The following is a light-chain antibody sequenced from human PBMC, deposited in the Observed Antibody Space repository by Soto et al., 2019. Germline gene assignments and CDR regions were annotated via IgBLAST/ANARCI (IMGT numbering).Light chain of an antibody. J-gene: IGKJ1*01. CDR2: AAS. CDR3: LQHNSYPWT. CDR1: QGISTE. Sequence: DIQMTQSPSSLSASVGDRVTITCRASQGISTELGWYQQKPGKTPKRLIYAASSLQSGVPSRFSGSGSGTEFTPTITSLQPEDFATYYCLQHNSYPWTFGQGTKVEIK. V-gene: IGKV1-17*01.